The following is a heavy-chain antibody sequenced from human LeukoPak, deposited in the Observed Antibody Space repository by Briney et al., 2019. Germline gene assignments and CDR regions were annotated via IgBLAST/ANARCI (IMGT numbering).Heavy chain of an antibody. CDR2: FDPEDGET. V-gene: IGHV1-24*01. D-gene: IGHD6-19*01. CDR3: ATEGSSGWYVFYGMDV. J-gene: IGHJ6*02. Sequence: ASVKVSCKVSGYTXTELSMHWVRQAPGKGLEWMGGFDPEDGETIYAQKFQGRVTMTEDTSTDTAYMELSSLRSEDTAVYCCATEGSSGWYVFYGMDVWGQGTTVTVSS. CDR1: GYTXTELS.